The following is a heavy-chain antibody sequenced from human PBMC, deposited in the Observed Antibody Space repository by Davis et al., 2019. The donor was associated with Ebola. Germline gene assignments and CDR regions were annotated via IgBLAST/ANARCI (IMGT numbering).Heavy chain of an antibody. CDR2: IKQDGSEK. D-gene: IGHD3-10*01. CDR1: GFTFRTYW. J-gene: IGHJ4*02. Sequence: PGGSLRLSCAASGFTFRTYWTGWVRQVPGKGLEWVANIKQDGSEKHYMESMKGRFTISRDNAKNSLYLQINSLRVEDTAVYYCASWAGSSWFDFWGQGTLVTVSS. CDR3: ASWAGSSWFDF. V-gene: IGHV3-7*03.